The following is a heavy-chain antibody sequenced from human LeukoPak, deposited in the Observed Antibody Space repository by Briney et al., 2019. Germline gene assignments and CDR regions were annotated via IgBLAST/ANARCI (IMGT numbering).Heavy chain of an antibody. CDR2: IQSDGRT. D-gene: IGHD3-10*01. CDR3: ALQGGDARLTKLRGVVIHNFHF. Sequence: GGSLRLSCAASGFLVRSKYMSWVRQAPGKGLEWVSVIQSDGRTNYADSVKGRFTISIDNSKNTLYLQMNSLRAEDTAVYYCALQGGDARLTKLRGVVIHNFHFWGQGTLVTVSS. CDR1: GFLVRSKY. V-gene: IGHV3-53*01. J-gene: IGHJ4*02.